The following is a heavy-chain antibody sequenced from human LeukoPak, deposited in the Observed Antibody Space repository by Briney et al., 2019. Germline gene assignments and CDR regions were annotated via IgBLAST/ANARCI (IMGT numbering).Heavy chain of an antibody. D-gene: IGHD3-22*01. J-gene: IGHJ4*02. CDR1: GYTFTSYY. V-gene: IGHV1-46*01. CDR2: INPSGGST. CDR3: ARDGGYYYDSSGYIDY. Sequence: REASVKVSCKASGYTFTSYYMHWVRQAPGQGLEWMGIINPSGGSTSYAQKFQGRVTMTRDTSTSTVYMELSSLRSEDTAVYYRARDGGYYYDSSGYIDYWGQGTLVTVSS.